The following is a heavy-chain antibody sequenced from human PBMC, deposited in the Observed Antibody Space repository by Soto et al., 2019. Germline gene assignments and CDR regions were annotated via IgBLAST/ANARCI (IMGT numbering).Heavy chain of an antibody. CDR2: IYYSGST. Sequence: SETLSLTCTVSGGSISSGDYYWSWIRQPPGKGLEWIGSIYYSGSTYYNPSLKSRVTISVDTSKNQFSLKLNSVTAADTAVYYCASRHSSPSFDYWGQGTLVTVSS. J-gene: IGHJ4*02. D-gene: IGHD6-13*01. CDR1: GGSISSGDYY. V-gene: IGHV4-30-4*01. CDR3: ASRHSSPSFDY.